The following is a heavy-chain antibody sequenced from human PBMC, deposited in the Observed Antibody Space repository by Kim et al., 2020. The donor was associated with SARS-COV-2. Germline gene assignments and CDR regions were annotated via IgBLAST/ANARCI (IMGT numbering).Heavy chain of an antibody. CDR2: INHSGST. Sequence: SETLSLTCAVYGGSFSGYYWSWIRQPPGKGLEWIGEINHSGSTNYNPSLKSRVTISVDTSKNQFSLKLSSVTAADTAVYYCARDLIGDYDYWGQGTLVTVSS. J-gene: IGHJ4*02. CDR1: GGSFSGYY. V-gene: IGHV4-34*01. D-gene: IGHD3-9*01. CDR3: ARDLIGDYDY.